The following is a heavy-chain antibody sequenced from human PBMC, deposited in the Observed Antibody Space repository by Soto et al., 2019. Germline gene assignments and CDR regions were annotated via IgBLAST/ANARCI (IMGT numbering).Heavy chain of an antibody. V-gene: IGHV3-30-3*01. Sequence: GGSLRLSCAASGFTFSSYAMHWVRQAPGKGLEWVAVISYDGSNKYYADSVKGRFTISRDNSKNTLYLQMNSLRAEDTAVYYCARWRSGWRGYFDYWGQGTLVTVSA. CDR3: ARWRSGWRGYFDY. CDR2: ISYDGSNK. CDR1: GFTFSSYA. D-gene: IGHD6-19*01. J-gene: IGHJ4*02.